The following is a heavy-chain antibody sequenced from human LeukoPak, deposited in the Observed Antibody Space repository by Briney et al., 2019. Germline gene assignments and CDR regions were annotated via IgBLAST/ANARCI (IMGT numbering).Heavy chain of an antibody. CDR1: GFTFISYG. Sequence: GGSLRLSCAASGFTFISYGMHGGRQAPGKGLGRGAVIWYDGSNKYYADSVKGRFTISSDNSKNTLYLQMNSLRAEDTAVYYCARDRSGIAVAGMSYWGQGTLVTVSS. D-gene: IGHD6-19*01. CDR3: ARDRSGIAVAGMSY. J-gene: IGHJ4*02. CDR2: IWYDGSNK. V-gene: IGHV3-33*01.